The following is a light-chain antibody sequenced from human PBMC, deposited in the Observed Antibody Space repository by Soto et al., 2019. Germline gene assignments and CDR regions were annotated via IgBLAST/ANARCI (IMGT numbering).Light chain of an antibody. CDR3: QQSYYTPWT. V-gene: IGKV1-39*01. CDR1: QDIINH. Sequence: DIQMTQSPSSLSASVGDRVTITCRASQDIINHLHWYQQKPGEVPKLLIYVASSLHSGVPSRFSGSGSGTDFSLTISSLQPEDFATYYCQQSYYTPWTFGQGTKVEIK. CDR2: VAS. J-gene: IGKJ1*01.